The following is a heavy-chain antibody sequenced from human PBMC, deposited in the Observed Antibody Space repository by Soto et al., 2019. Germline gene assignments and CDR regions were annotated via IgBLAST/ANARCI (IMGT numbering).Heavy chain of an antibody. D-gene: IGHD3-22*01. CDR2: ISAYNGNT. CDR3: ARSPFYYDGSGYYRYFDY. CDR1: GYTFTSYD. V-gene: IGHV1-18*01. Sequence: ASVKVSCKASGYTFTSYDISWVRQAPGQGLEWMGWISAYNGNTQYSQKLQGRVTMTTDTSTSTAYMELRSLRSDDTAVYYCARSPFYYDGSGYYRYFDYWGQGTLVTVSS. J-gene: IGHJ4*02.